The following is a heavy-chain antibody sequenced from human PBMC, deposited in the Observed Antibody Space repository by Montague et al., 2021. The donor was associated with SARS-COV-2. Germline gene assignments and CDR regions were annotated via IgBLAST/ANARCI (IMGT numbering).Heavy chain of an antibody. CDR1: GESFSGYY. CDR3: ARLKRYFDSSGSPSAFDF. Sequence: SETLSLTCAVYGESFSGYYWSWIRQPPGKGLEWIGEINHSGSTNSNPSLKSRLTISVDTSKNQFSLKLSSVTAAETAVYYCARLKRYFDSSGSPSAFDFWGQGTKVTVSS. J-gene: IGHJ3*01. D-gene: IGHD3-22*01. CDR2: INHSGST. V-gene: IGHV4-34*01.